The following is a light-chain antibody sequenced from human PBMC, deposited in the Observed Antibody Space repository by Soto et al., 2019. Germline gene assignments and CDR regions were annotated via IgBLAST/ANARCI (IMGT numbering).Light chain of an antibody. J-gene: IGLJ3*02. V-gene: IGLV7-46*01. CDR1: TGAVTSGHY. CDR3: LLSYRGSRNWV. CDR2: DTS. Sequence: QAVVTQEPSLTVSPGGTVTLTCGSSTGAVTSGHYPYWFQQKPGQAPRTLIYDTSNKHSWTPARFSGSLLGGKAALTLSGAQPEDEAEYYCLLSYRGSRNWVFGEGTKLSVL.